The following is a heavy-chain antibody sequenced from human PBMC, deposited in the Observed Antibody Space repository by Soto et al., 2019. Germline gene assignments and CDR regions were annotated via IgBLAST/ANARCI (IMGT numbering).Heavy chain of an antibody. Sequence: DVQLVESGGGLVQPGGSLRLSCVGSGFIFSSYWMNWVRQAPGKGLEWVANIKQDGSAMYYVDSVKGRFTISRDNAKNSLYLQMNSLRVEDTAVYICAAWITSGCSAWGQGTLVTVSS. CDR3: AAWITSGCSA. CDR1: GFIFSSYW. J-gene: IGHJ5*02. CDR2: IKQDGSAM. D-gene: IGHD6-19*01. V-gene: IGHV3-7*05.